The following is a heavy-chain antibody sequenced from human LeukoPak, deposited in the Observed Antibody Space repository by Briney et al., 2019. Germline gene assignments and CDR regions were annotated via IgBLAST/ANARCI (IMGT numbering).Heavy chain of an antibody. D-gene: IGHD6-19*01. CDR3: ARDRYGSGWYGDDY. V-gene: IGHV1-69*05. Sequence: SVKVSCKASGGTFSSYAISWVRQAPGQGLEWMGGIIPIFGTANYAQKFQGRVTITTDESTSTAYMELSSLRSDDTAVYYCARDRYGSGWYGDDYWGQGTLVTVSS. J-gene: IGHJ4*02. CDR2: IIPIFGTA. CDR1: GGTFSSYA.